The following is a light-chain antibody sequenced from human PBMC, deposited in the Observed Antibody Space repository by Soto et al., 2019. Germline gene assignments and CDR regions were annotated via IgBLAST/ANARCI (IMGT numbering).Light chain of an antibody. Sequence: DIQMTQAPSSVSASVGDRVTITCRASQDINNRVAWFQQRPGRAPKYLIQAASILQSGFPSRFSATGSGTDVTLTIDSLQPEDFAIYYCLQVKNFPRTFGEGTKLEIK. V-gene: IGKV1-12*01. CDR3: LQVKNFPRT. J-gene: IGKJ1*01. CDR2: AAS. CDR1: QDINNR.